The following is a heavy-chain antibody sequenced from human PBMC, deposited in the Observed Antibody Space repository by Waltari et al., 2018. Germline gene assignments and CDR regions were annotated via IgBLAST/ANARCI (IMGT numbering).Heavy chain of an antibody. CDR1: GYSISSGSS. CDR2: IYHSGST. Sequence: QVQLQESGPGLVKPSETLSLTCAVSGYSISSGSSWGWIRQPPGKGLEWIGSIYHSGSTYYNPSLKSRVTIAVDTSKNQFALKRSSVTAADTAGYYCANENDGSGSYYIDYWGQGTLVTVSS. J-gene: IGHJ4*02. V-gene: IGHV4-38-2*01. D-gene: IGHD3-10*01. CDR3: ANENDGSGSYYIDY.